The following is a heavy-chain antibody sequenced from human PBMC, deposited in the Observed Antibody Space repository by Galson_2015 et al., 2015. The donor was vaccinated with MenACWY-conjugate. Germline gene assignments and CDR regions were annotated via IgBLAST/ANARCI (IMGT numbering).Heavy chain of an antibody. D-gene: IGHD1-26*01. CDR1: GFISNTYW. CDR2: INPGGSST. CDR3: AKTRGASFYFDS. V-gene: IGHV3-74*01. J-gene: IGHJ4*02. Sequence: SLRLSCAASGFISNTYWMHWVRHAPGKGLVWVSRINPGGSSTTYADSVEDRFTISRDNAKNTLYLQMNSLRPEDTAAFYCAKTRGASFYFDSWGQGTLVTVSS.